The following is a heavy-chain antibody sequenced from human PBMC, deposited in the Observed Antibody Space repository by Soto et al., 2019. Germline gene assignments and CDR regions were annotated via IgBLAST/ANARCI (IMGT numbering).Heavy chain of an antibody. CDR2: IYSGGST. V-gene: IGHV3-53*01. D-gene: IGHD6-19*01. CDR3: ASSGLAVAGTGGDY. J-gene: IGHJ4*02. CDR1: GFTVSSHY. Sequence: EVQLVESGGGLIQPGGSLRLSCAASGFTVSSHYMSWVRQAPGKGLEWVSVIYSGGSTYYADSVKGRFTISRDNSKNTLYLQMNSLRAEDTAVYYCASSGLAVAGTGGDYWGQGTLVTVSS.